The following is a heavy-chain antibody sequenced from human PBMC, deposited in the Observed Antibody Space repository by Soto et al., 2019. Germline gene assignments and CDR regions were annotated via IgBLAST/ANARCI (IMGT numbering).Heavy chain of an antibody. D-gene: IGHD1-20*01. Sequence: SETLSLTCTVSGGSFKSGSYYWSWIRQPPGKGLEWIGYVYHTGRTDYNPSLKSRVSISMDTSENQFSLQLNSVIPEDRAMFYCARLRTFLAQTYNFDYWGQGILVTVSS. CDR2: VYHTGRT. V-gene: IGHV4-61*01. CDR1: GGSFKSGSYY. CDR3: ARLRTFLAQTYNFDY. J-gene: IGHJ4*02.